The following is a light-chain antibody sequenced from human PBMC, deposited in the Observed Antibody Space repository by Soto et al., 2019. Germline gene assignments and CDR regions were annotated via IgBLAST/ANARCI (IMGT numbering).Light chain of an antibody. Sequence: DIQMTQSPSTLSASVGDRVTITCRASQSISSWLAWYQQKPGKAPKLLIYKASSLESGVPSRFSGSGSGTESTLTNSSLQPDDFATYYCQQYNSYSRTFGQGTKVEIK. J-gene: IGKJ1*01. CDR2: KAS. CDR1: QSISSW. CDR3: QQYNSYSRT. V-gene: IGKV1-5*03.